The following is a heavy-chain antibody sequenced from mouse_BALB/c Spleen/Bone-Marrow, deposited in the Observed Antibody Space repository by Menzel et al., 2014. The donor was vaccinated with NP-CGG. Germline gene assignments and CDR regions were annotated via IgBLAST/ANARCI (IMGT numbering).Heavy chain of an antibody. D-gene: IGHD1-1*01. CDR2: INPYNGGT. CDR3: ARENYGSSYGFAY. J-gene: IGHJ3*01. Sequence: VQLQQSGPELVKPGSSMKISCKASGYSFXGYTMNWVKQSHGENLEWIGLINPYNGGTSYNQKFKGKATLTVNKSSSTAYMELLSLTSEDSAVYYCARENYGSSYGFAYWGQGTQVTVSA. V-gene: IGHV1-26*01. CDR1: GYSFXGYT.